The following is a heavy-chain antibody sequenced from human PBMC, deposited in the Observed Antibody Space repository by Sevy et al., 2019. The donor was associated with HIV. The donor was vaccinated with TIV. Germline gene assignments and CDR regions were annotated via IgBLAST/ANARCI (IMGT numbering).Heavy chain of an antibody. CDR3: ARVRGRYRNHWFDP. J-gene: IGHJ5*02. CDR1: GYTFTTYG. Sequence: ASVKVSCKASGYTFTTYGISWVRQAPGQGLEWMGWISAYSGDTYAAQKFQDRVTMTTDTSTNTAYMELRSLSSDDTAIYYCARVRGRYRNHWFDPWGQGTLVTVSS. D-gene: IGHD3-9*01. CDR2: ISAYSGDT. V-gene: IGHV1-18*01.